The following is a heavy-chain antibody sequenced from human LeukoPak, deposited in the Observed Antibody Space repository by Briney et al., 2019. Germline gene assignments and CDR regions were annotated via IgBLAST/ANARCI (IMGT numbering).Heavy chain of an antibody. CDR1: GFTFSSYE. CDR3: ARLVNYYYYMDV. CDR2: ISSSGSTI. J-gene: IGHJ6*03. V-gene: IGHV3-48*03. Sequence: GGSLRLSCAASGFTFSSYEMNWVRQAPGKGLEWVSYISSSGSTIYYADSVKGRFTISRDNAKNSLYLQMNSLRAEDKAVYYCARLVNYYYYMDVWGKGTTVTVSS. D-gene: IGHD4-23*01.